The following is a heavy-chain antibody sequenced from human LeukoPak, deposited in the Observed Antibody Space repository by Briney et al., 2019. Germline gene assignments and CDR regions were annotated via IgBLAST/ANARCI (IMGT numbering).Heavy chain of an antibody. Sequence: PGGSLRLSCAASGFSFSDSYMSWIRQAPGKGLEWVSSLSSSSSYIDYADSVKGRFTISRDNAENTLYLQMNSLTAEDTAVYFCARDHYYGSGSYLWGIDYWGQGTLVTVSS. V-gene: IGHV3-11*06. CDR3: ARDHYYGSGSYLWGIDY. D-gene: IGHD3-10*01. CDR2: LSSSSSYI. J-gene: IGHJ4*02. CDR1: GFSFSDSY.